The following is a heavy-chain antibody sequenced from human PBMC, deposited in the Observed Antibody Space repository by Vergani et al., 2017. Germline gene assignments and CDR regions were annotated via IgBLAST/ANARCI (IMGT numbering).Heavy chain of an antibody. CDR1: GFTFSSYG. J-gene: IGHJ4*02. CDR2: ISWNSGSI. Sequence: VQLVESGGGVVQPGRSLRLSCAASGFTFSSYGMHWVRQAPGKGLEWVSGISWNSGSIGYADSVKGRFTISRDNAKNSLYLQMNSLRAEDTALYYCAKDIAAAGLDPDYWGQGTLVTVSS. V-gene: IGHV3-9*01. D-gene: IGHD6-13*01. CDR3: AKDIAAAGLDPDY.